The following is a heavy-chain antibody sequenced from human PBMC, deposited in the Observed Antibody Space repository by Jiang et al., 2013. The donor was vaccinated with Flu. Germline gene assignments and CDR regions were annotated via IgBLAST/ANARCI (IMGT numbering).Heavy chain of an antibody. V-gene: IGHV1-69*01. CDR3: ASSYYADAFDI. CDR1: SSYA. CDR2: IIPIFGTA. D-gene: IGHD3-10*01. Sequence: SSYAISWVRQAPGQGLEWMGGIIPIFGTANYAQKFQGRVTITADESTSTAYMELSSLRSEDTAVYYCASSYYADAFDIWGQGTMVTVSS. J-gene: IGHJ3*02.